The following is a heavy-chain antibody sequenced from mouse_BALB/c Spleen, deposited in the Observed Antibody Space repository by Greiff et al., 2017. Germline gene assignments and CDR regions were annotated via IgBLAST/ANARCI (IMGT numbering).Heavy chain of an antibody. CDR1: GFTFSSYG. Sequence: EVKLVESGGGLVQPGGSLKLSCAASGFTFSSYGMSWVRQTPDKRLELVATINSNGGSTYYPDSVKGRFTISRDNAKNTLYLQMSSLKSEDTAMYCCGREEITSAYWGQGTLVTVSA. CDR2: INSNGGST. CDR3: GREEITSAY. V-gene: IGHV5-6-3*01. D-gene: IGHD1-1*01. J-gene: IGHJ3*01.